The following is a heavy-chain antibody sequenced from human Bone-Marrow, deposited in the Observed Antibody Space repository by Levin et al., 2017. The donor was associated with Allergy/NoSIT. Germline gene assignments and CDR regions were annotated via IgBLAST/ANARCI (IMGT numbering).Heavy chain of an antibody. J-gene: IGHJ6*03. CDR3: ARAIPTGGNSYYYYYMDV. D-gene: IGHD2-8*02. CDR1: GGSISTYY. Sequence: PSETLSLTCTVSGGSISTYYWSWIRQPPEKRLEWIGYIYYSGSTKYNPSLKSRVTLLVDTSKNLFSLKLSSVTAADSAVYFCARAIPTGGNSYYYYYMDVWGKGTTVTVSS. CDR2: IYYSGST. V-gene: IGHV4-59*01.